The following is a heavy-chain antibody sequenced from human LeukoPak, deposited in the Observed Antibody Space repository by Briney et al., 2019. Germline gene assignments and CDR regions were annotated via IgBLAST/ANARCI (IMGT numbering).Heavy chain of an antibody. J-gene: IGHJ5*02. D-gene: IGHD2-15*01. Sequence: PSETLSLTCTVSGGSINSSTYYWGWIRQPPGKGLEWIGNIFYSGSTYYNPSLKSRVTISVDTSKKQFSLKLSSVTAADTAVYYCARRYCSGGSCYGDNWFDPWGQGTLVTVSS. CDR3: ARRYCSGGSCYGDNWFDP. V-gene: IGHV4-39*01. CDR2: IFYSGST. CDR1: GGSINSSTYY.